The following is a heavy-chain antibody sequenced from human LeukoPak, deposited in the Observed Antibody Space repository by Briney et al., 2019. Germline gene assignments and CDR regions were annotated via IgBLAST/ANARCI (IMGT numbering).Heavy chain of an antibody. CDR1: GGSISSSNW. V-gene: IGHV4-4*02. CDR3: AAIVRPYNWFDP. D-gene: IGHD1-26*01. Sequence: SETLSLTCAVSGGSISSSNWWSWVRQPPGKGLEWIGEIYHSGSTNYNPSLKSRVTISVDKSKNQFSLKLSSVTAADTAVYYCAAIVRPYNWFDPWGQGTLVTVSS. J-gene: IGHJ5*02. CDR2: IYHSGST.